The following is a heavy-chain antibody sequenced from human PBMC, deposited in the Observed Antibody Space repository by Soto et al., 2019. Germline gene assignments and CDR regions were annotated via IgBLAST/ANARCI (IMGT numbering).Heavy chain of an antibody. CDR3: ARNIAVAGTPYYYGMDV. CDR2: IIPIFGTA. J-gene: IGHJ6*02. CDR1: GGTFSSYA. Sequence: SVKVSCKASGGTFSSYAISWVRQAPGQGLEWMGGIIPIFGTANYAQKFQGRVTITADESASTAYMELSSLRSEDTAVYYCARNIAVAGTPYYYGMDVWGQGTTVTVSS. D-gene: IGHD6-19*01. V-gene: IGHV1-69*13.